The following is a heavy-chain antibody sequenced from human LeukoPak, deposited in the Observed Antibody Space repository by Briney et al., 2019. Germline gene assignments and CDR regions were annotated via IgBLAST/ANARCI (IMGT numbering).Heavy chain of an antibody. J-gene: IGHJ4*02. Sequence: GGSLRLSCAASGLTFSNYAMNWLRQAPGKGLEWVSGITDSGRKTYYADYVKGRFSISRDNSKNTVYLQMSDLRAEDTAVYYCAKITKATTPNYWGQGTLVTVSS. CDR3: AKITKATTPNY. V-gene: IGHV3-23*01. CDR1: GLTFSNYA. D-gene: IGHD4-17*01. CDR2: ITDSGRKT.